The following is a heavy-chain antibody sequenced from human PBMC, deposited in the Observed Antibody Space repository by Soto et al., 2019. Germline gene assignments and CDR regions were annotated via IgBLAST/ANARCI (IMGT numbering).Heavy chain of an antibody. CDR2: IKEDGRDK. D-gene: IGHD3-10*01. Sequence: EVQLVESGGGLVQPGGSLRLSCAASGFTFSGSWMTWVRQVPGKGLEWVANIKEDGRDKYYVDSVRDRFAISRDNAENSLYLQMNSLRAEDTAIYYGARYYRTPWFDPWGQGALVTVSS. CDR3: ARYYRTPWFDP. CDR1: GFTFSGSW. V-gene: IGHV3-7*01. J-gene: IGHJ5*02.